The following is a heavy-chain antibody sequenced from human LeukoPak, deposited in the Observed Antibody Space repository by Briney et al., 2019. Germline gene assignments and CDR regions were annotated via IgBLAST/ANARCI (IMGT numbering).Heavy chain of an antibody. CDR1: GVSISSYY. CDR2: IYYSGTT. V-gene: IGHV4-59*01. CDR3: ARGEPAFSSGWYTYYFDY. J-gene: IGHJ4*02. Sequence: SETLSLTCTVSGVSISSYYWSWIRQTPGKGLEWIGYIYYSGTTNYNPSHRSRVAISLDTSKNQFSLKLSSVTAADTAVYYCARGEPAFSSGWYTYYFDYWGQGTLVTVSS. D-gene: IGHD6-19*01.